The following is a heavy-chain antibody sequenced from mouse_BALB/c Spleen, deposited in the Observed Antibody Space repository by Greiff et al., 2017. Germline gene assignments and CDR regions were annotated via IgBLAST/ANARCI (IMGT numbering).Heavy chain of an antibody. V-gene: IGHV1-14*01. CDR3: AREAMDEGYYGGYFDV. CDR1: GYTFTSYV. CDR2: INPYNDGT. J-gene: IGHJ1*01. D-gene: IGHD2-3*01. Sequence: EVQLQQSGPELVKPGASVKMSCKASGYTFTSYVMHWVKQKPGQGLEWIGYINPYNDGTKYNEKFKGKATLTSDKSSSTAYMELSSLTSEDSAVYYCAREAMDEGYYGGYFDVWGAGTTVTVSS.